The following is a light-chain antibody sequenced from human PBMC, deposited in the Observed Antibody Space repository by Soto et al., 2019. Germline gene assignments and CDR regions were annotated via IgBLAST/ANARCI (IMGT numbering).Light chain of an antibody. CDR2: DVS. CDR1: SSDVGGYNY. Sequence: ALTQPASVSGSPGQSITISCTGTSSDVGGYNYVSWYQQYPGKAPKLMIYDVSNRPSGVSDRFSGSKSGNTASLTISGLQAEDEADYYCSSYTNSNTLVFGTGTKVTVL. CDR3: SSYTNSNTLV. V-gene: IGLV2-14*01. J-gene: IGLJ1*01.